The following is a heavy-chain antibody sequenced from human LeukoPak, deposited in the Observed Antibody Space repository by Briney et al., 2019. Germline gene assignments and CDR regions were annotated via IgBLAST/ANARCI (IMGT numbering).Heavy chain of an antibody. Sequence: ASVKVSCKASGGTFSSYAISWVRQAPGQGLEWMGGIIPIFGTANYAQKFQGRVTITADESTSTAYMELSSLRSEDTAVYYRARLTTVTRGGAFDIWGQGTMVTVSS. J-gene: IGHJ3*02. V-gene: IGHV1-69*13. CDR3: ARLTTVTRGGAFDI. D-gene: IGHD4-11*01. CDR1: GGTFSSYA. CDR2: IIPIFGTA.